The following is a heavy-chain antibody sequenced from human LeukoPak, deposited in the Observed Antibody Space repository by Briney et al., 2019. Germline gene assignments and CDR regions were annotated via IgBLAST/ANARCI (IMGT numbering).Heavy chain of an antibody. CDR2: INAGGSST. Sequence: GGPLTLSCAASGFTFSSYWMHWVRQVPGKGLVWVSRINAGGSSTTYADSVKGRFTISRDNAKNTLYLQMDSLRADDTGVYYCGRSNQADDYWGQGTLVTVSS. CDR3: GRSNQADDY. D-gene: IGHD1-14*01. V-gene: IGHV3-74*01. CDR1: GFTFSSYW. J-gene: IGHJ4*02.